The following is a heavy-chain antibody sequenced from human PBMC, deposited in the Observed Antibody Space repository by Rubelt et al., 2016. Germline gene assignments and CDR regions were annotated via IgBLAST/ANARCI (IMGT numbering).Heavy chain of an antibody. CDR1: GYTFTSYG. CDR2: ISAYNGNT. D-gene: IGHD6-6*01. Sequence: QVQLVQSGAEVKKPGASVKVSCKASGYTFTSYGISWVRQAPGQGLEWMGWISAYNGNTNYAQKLQGRVTRPPGTSTSTAYMERGSLRSDDTAVYYWARDRIRIAARQGWYFDLWGRGTLVTVSS. V-gene: IGHV1-18*01. CDR3: ARDRIRIAARQGWYFDL. J-gene: IGHJ2*01.